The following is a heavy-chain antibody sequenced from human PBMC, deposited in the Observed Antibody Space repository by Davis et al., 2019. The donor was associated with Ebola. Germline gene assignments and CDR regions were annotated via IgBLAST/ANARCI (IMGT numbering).Heavy chain of an antibody. Sequence: PGGSLRLSCAASGFTFSSYSMNWVRRAPGKGLEWVSSISSSSSYIYYADSVKGRFTISRDNAKNSLYLQMNSLRAEDTAVYYCARVIKAAAGTFTTRYYYYGMDVWGKGTTVTVSS. V-gene: IGHV3-21*01. CDR3: ARVIKAAAGTFTTRYYYYGMDV. J-gene: IGHJ6*04. CDR2: ISSSSSYI. D-gene: IGHD6-13*01. CDR1: GFTFSSYS.